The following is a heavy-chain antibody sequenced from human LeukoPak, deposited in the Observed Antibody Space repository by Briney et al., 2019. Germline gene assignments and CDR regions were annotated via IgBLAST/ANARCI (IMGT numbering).Heavy chain of an antibody. CDR3: TREFRDFDNYFYYYYLGD. D-gene: IGHD3-9*01. V-gene: IGHV3-49*04. J-gene: IGHJ6*03. CDR1: RFTFGDYA. Sequence: GGPLRLSCEVSRFTFGDYAMRLVRQAPGKRLQWLGFMTSRNHRAPTEYAASVEGRFTLSRDDSKSVVYLQMNSLVIEDTALYFCTREFRDFDNYFYYYYLGDWGQGTTVTVSS. CDR2: MTSRNHRAPT.